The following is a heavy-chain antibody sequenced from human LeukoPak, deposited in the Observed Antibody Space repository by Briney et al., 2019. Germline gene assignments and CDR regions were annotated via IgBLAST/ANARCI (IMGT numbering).Heavy chain of an antibody. D-gene: IGHD3-10*01. CDR3: ARAKRITMVRGVTPFDY. Sequence: YCSGSTNYNPSLKSRVTISVDTSKNQFSLKLSSVTAADAAVYYCARAKRITMVRGVTPFDYWGQGTLVTVSS. V-gene: IGHV4-59*12. CDR2: YCSGST. J-gene: IGHJ4*02.